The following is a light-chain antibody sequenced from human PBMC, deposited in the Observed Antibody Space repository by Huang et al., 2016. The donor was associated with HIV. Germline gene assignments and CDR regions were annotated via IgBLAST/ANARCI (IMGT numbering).Light chain of an antibody. CDR1: QRVLYRSNNKNY. CDR3: QQYDTSPWT. J-gene: IGKJ1*01. Sequence: DIVMTQSPDSLAVSLGERATINCKSSQRVLYRSNNKNYLAWYQQKPGQPPKLLIYWASTRESWVPDRFTGSGSGTDFSLTISSLQAEDVAVYYCQQYDTSPWTFGQGTKVEIK. V-gene: IGKV4-1*01. CDR2: WAS.